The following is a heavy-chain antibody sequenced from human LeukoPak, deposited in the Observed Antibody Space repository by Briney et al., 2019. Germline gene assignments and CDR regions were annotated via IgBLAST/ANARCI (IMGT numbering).Heavy chain of an antibody. Sequence: ASVKVSCKASGYTFTGYYMHWVRQAPGQGLEWMGWINHNSGGTNYAQKFQGRVTMTRDTSISTGYMDLSRLRSDDTAVYYCARGGETTVVTPWGGYWGQGTLVTVSS. CDR1: GYTFTGYY. CDR2: INHNSGGT. D-gene: IGHD4-23*01. V-gene: IGHV1-2*02. J-gene: IGHJ4*02. CDR3: ARGGETTVVTPWGGY.